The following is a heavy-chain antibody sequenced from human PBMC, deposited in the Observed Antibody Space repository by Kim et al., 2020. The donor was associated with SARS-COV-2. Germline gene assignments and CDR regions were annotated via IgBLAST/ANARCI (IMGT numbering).Heavy chain of an antibody. D-gene: IGHD3-10*01. Sequence: SETLSLTCTVSGGSISSSSYYWGWIRQPPGKGLEWIGSIYYSGSTYYNPSLKSRVTISVDTSKNQFSLKLSSVTAADTAVYYCARDLGDITMVRGNWFDPWGQGTLVTVSS. J-gene: IGHJ5*02. V-gene: IGHV4-39*07. CDR1: GGSISSSSYY. CDR2: IYYSGST. CDR3: ARDLGDITMVRGNWFDP.